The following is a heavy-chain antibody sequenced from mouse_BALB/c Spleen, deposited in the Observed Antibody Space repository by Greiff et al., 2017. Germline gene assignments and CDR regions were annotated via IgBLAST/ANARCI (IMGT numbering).Heavy chain of an antibody. CDR1: GFNIKDYY. CDR3: NAGITPCAY. J-gene: IGHJ3*01. V-gene: IGHV14-4*02. D-gene: IGHD1-1*01. Sequence: VQLQQSGAELVRSGASVKLSCTASGFNIKDYYMHWVKQRPEQGLEWIGWIYPENGDTEYAPKFQGKATMTADTSSNTAYLQLSSLTSEDTAVYYCNAGITPCAYWGQGTLVTVSA. CDR2: IYPENGDT.